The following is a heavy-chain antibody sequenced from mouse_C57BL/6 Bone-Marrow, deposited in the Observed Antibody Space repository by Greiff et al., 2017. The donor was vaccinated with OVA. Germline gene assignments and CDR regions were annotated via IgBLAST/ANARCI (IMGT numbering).Heavy chain of an antibody. CDR3: ARGDYYGSSSYYYAVDY. Sequence: EVHLVESGGGLVKPGGSLKLSCAASGFTFSDYGMHWVRQAPEKGLEWVAYISSGSSTIYYADTVKGRFTISRDNAKNTLYMQMTSLRSEDTAMYYCARGDYYGSSSYYYAVDYWGQGTSVTVSS. CDR2: ISSGSSTI. CDR1: GFTFSDYG. V-gene: IGHV5-17*01. J-gene: IGHJ4*01. D-gene: IGHD1-1*01.